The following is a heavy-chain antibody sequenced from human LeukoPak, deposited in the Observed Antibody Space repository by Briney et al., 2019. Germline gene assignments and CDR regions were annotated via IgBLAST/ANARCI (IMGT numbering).Heavy chain of an antibody. CDR1: GFTFSSYA. J-gene: IGHJ4*02. Sequence: PGRSLRLSCAASGFTFSSYAMHWVRQAPGKGLEWVANVKQDGSEKNYVDSVKGRFTISRDNAKNSLYLQMNSLRVDDTAVYYCARGHRAWSYWGQGTLVTVSS. D-gene: IGHD3-3*01. V-gene: IGHV3-7*01. CDR3: ARGHRAWSY. CDR2: VKQDGSEK.